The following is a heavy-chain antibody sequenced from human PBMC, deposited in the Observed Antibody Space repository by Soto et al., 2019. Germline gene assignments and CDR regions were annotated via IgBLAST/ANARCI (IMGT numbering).Heavy chain of an antibody. J-gene: IGHJ4*02. CDR1: GGSISSGGYS. CDR2: IYHSLSP. Sequence: QLQLLESGSGLVKPSQTLSLTCAVSGGSISSGGYSWSWIRQPPGKGLEYIGYIYHSLSPYYNPSLKRRVTISVDRAETQLSLRLSSMTAADTAVYYWARVPAYWGQGTLVTVSS. CDR3: ARVPAY. V-gene: IGHV4-30-2*01.